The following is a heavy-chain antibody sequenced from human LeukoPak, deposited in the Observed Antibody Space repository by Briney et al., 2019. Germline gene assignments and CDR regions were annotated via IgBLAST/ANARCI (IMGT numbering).Heavy chain of an antibody. CDR3: AKGYCSSTSCYSYYYDSSGAYFDY. V-gene: IGHV3-30*02. CDR2: IRYDGSNK. CDR1: GFTFSSYG. Sequence: GGSLRLSCAASGFTFSSYGMHWVRRAPGKGLGWVEFIRYDGSNKYYADSVKGRFTISRDNSKNTLYLQMNSLRAEDTAVYYCAKGYCSSTSCYSYYYDSSGAYFDYWGQGTLVTVSS. D-gene: IGHD2-2*01. J-gene: IGHJ4*02.